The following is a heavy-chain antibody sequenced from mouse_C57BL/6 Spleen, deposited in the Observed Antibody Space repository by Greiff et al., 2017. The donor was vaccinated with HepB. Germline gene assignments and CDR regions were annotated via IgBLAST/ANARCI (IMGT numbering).Heavy chain of an antibody. CDR1: GYTFTSYW. Sequence: QVQLQQPGAELVMPGASVKLSCKASGYTFTSYWMHWVKQRPAQGLEWIGEIDPSDSYTNYNQKFKGKSTLTVDKSSSTAYMQLSSLTSEDSAVYYCARPYYGSSFAYWGQGTLVTVSA. V-gene: IGHV1-69*01. D-gene: IGHD1-1*01. CDR3: ARPYYGSSFAY. J-gene: IGHJ3*01. CDR2: IDPSDSYT.